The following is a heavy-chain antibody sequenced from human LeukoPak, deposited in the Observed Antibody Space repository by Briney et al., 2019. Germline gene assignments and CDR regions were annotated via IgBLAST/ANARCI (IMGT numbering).Heavy chain of an antibody. CDR1: GYTFTSYD. CDR3: ARGGYSGYDESGGFDY. J-gene: IGHJ4*02. D-gene: IGHD5-12*01. Sequence: GASVKVSCKASGYTFTSYDINWVRQATGQGLEWMGWMNPNSGNTGYAQKFQGRVTMTRNTSISTAYMELSSLRSEDTAVYYCARGGYSGYDESGGFDYWGQGTLVTVSS. V-gene: IGHV1-8*01. CDR2: MNPNSGNT.